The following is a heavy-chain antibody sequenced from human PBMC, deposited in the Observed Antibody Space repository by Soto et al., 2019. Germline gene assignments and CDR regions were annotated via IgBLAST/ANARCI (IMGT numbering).Heavy chain of an antibody. V-gene: IGHV3-53*01. CDR2: IYSGGST. Sequence: PGGSLSLSFAASGFTVSINYMSWVRQAPGEGLKRDSAIYSGGSTYYADSVKGRFTISRDNSKNTLYLQMNSLRAEDTAVYYCASESDTAMVSPDYYYYYGMDVWGQGT. J-gene: IGHJ6*02. D-gene: IGHD5-18*01. CDR3: ASESDTAMVSPDYYYYYGMDV. CDR1: GFTVSINY.